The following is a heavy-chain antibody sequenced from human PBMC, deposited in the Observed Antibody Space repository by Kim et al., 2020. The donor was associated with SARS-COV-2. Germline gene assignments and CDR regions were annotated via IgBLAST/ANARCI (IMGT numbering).Heavy chain of an antibody. CDR1: GGTFSSYA. D-gene: IGHD2-21*02. CDR3: ARGRYDGGNSYYYYYYGMDV. J-gene: IGHJ6*02. CDR2: IIPIFGTA. V-gene: IGHV1-69*13. Sequence: SVKVSCKASGGTFSSYAISWVRQAPGQGLEWMGGIIPIFGTANYAQKFQGRVTITADESTSTAYMELSSLRSEDTAVYYCARGRYDGGNSYYYYYYGMDVWGQGTTVTVSS.